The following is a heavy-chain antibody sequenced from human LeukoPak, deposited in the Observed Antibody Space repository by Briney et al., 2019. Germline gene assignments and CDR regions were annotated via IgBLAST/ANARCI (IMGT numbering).Heavy chain of an antibody. CDR1: GFTFDDYG. D-gene: IGHD1-26*01. CDR2: INWNGGST. Sequence: GGSLRLTCAASGFTFDDYGMSWVRQAPGKGLEWVSGINWNGGSTGYADSVKGRFTISRDNAKNSLYLQMNSLRAEDAALYYCARAGVYSGSYNGRYFDYWGQGTLVTVSS. CDR3: ARAGVYSGSYNGRYFDY. J-gene: IGHJ4*02. V-gene: IGHV3-20*04.